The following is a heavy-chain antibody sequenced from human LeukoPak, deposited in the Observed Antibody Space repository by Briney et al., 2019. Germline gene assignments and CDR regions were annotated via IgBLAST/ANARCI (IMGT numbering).Heavy chain of an antibody. CDR2: IYYSGST. Sequence: PSETLSLTCTVSGGSISSSSHYWGWIRQPPGKGLEWIGSIYYSGSTYYNPSLKSRVTISVDTSKNQFSLKLSSVTAADTAVYYCARCVRDDVFDIWGQGTMVTVSS. CDR1: GGSISSSSHY. CDR3: ARCVRDDVFDI. J-gene: IGHJ3*02. V-gene: IGHV4-39*01.